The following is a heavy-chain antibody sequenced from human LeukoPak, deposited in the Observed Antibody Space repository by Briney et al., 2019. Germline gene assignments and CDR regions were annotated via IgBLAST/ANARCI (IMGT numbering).Heavy chain of an antibody. V-gene: IGHV4-39*07. J-gene: IGHJ5*02. CDR3: ARGGYYGSGNDFRFDP. CDR2: VYYSGST. D-gene: IGHD3-10*01. Sequence: TSETLSLTCTVSGGSMSRSSYYWGWIRQPPGKGLEWIANVYYSGSTYYNPSLKSRVTISVDTSKNQFSLKLSSVTAADTAVYYCARGGYYGSGNDFRFDPWGQGTLVTVSS. CDR1: GGSMSRSSYY.